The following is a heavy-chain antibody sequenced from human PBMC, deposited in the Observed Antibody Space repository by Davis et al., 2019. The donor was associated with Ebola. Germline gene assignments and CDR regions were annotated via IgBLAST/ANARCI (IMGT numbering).Heavy chain of an antibody. CDR1: GFSFSSYW. V-gene: IGHV3-74*01. J-gene: IGHJ6*02. D-gene: IGHD2-15*01. CDR3: ARDLPFIVGGMDV. CDR2: IKSDGSTI. Sequence: HTGGSLRLSCAASGFSFSSYWMHWVRQAPGKGLVWVSRIKSDGSTISYADSVKGRFTISRDNAKNSLYLQMNSLRAEDTAVYYCARDLPFIVGGMDVWGQGTTVTVSS.